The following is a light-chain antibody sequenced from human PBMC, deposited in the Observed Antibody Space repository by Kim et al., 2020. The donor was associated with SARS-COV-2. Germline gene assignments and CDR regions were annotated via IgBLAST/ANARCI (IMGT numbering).Light chain of an antibody. J-gene: IGLJ3*02. Sequence: ELTQPPSASTSLGASVTLTCTLSSGYSDYTVDWYHQRPGKGPRFVMRVGSGGIVGSKGDGIPDRFSVLGSGLNRYLTIKNIQEDDESDYHCGADHGSGSNFVLVFGGGTQLTVL. V-gene: IGLV9-49*01. CDR1: SGYSDYT. CDR2: VGSGGIVG. CDR3: GADHGSGSNFVLV.